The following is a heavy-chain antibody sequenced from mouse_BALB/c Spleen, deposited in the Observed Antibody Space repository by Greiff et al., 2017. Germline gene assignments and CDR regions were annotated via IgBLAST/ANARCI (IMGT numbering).Heavy chain of an antibody. V-gene: IGHV5-17*02. CDR1: GFTFSSFG. CDR3: ARYDWYFDV. J-gene: IGHJ1*01. CDR2: ISSGSSTI. D-gene: IGHD2-14*01. Sequence: EVMLVESGGGLVQPGGSRKLSCAASGFTFSSFGMHWVRQAPENGLEWVAYISSGSSTIYYADTVKGRFTISRDNPKNTLFLQMTSLRSEDTAMYYCARYDWYFDVWGAGTTVTVSS.